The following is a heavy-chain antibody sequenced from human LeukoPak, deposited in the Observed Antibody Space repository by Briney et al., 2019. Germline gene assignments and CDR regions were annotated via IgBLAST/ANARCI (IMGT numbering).Heavy chain of an antibody. Sequence: ASVKVSCKASGYTFTGYYMHWVRQAPGQGLEWMGWINPNSGGTNYAQKFQGRATMTRDTSISTAYMELSRLRSDDTAVYYCARGGHDFSGYSTWFDPWGQGTLVTVSS. D-gene: IGHD3-3*01. CDR1: GYTFTGYY. V-gene: IGHV1-2*02. CDR3: ARGGHDFSGYSTWFDP. CDR2: INPNSGGT. J-gene: IGHJ5*02.